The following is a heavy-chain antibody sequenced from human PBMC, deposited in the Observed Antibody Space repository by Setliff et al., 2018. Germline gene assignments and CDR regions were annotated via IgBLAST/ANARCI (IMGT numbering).Heavy chain of an antibody. J-gene: IGHJ6*02. D-gene: IGHD3-10*01. CDR2: INPNSGGT. CDR3: ARGTLWFGEPYYGMDV. V-gene: IGHV1-2*04. CDR1: GYAFTGYY. Sequence: GASVKVSCKASGYAFTGYYMHWVRQAPGQGLEWMGWINPNSGGTNYAQKFQGWVTMTRDTSISTAYMELSRLRSDDTAVYYCARGTLWFGEPYYGMDVWGQGTTVTVS.